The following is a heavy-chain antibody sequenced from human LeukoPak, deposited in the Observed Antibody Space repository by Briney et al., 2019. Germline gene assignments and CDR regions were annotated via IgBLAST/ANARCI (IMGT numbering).Heavy chain of an antibody. V-gene: IGHV3-30*04. CDR2: ISYDGSNK. CDR3: AREGTYGDLDY. Sequence: GGSLRLSCAASGFTFSSYAMHWVRQAPGKGLEWVAVISYDGSNKYYADSVKGRFTISRDNSKNTLYLQMNSLRAEDTAVYYCAREGTYGDLDYWGQGTLATVSS. J-gene: IGHJ4*02. D-gene: IGHD4-17*01. CDR1: GFTFSSYA.